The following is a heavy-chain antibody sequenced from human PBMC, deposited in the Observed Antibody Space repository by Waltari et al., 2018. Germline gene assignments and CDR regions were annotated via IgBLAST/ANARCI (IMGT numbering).Heavy chain of an antibody. Sequence: EVRLEESGGGLVRPGGSLRLSCATSGFIFRVRPMAWVRQAPGKGLEWVSSISSRSHYIYDAEAVRGRFTISRDNARNSVYLQMDSLRVGDTALYYCVSDLRESRYMNFYDQWGLGTLVTVSS. V-gene: IGHV3-21*06. CDR3: VSDLRESRYMNFYDQ. CDR2: ISSRSHYI. D-gene: IGHD3-9*01. J-gene: IGHJ4*02. CDR1: GFIFRVRP.